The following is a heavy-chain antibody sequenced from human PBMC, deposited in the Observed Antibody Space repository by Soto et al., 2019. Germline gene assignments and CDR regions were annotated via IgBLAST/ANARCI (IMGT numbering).Heavy chain of an antibody. CDR1: GFTFSSYW. CDR2: INSDGTST. D-gene: IGHD5-18*01. V-gene: IGHV3-74*01. CDR3: ARVKDTAVAMYYSYYYGMDV. Sequence: GGSLRLSCVVSGFTFSSYWMHWVRQAPGKGLVWVSRINSDGTSTIYADSVKGRFTISRDNAKNKLYLQMHSPRAEDTAVYYCARVKDTAVAMYYSYYYGMDVWGQGTTVTVSS. J-gene: IGHJ6*02.